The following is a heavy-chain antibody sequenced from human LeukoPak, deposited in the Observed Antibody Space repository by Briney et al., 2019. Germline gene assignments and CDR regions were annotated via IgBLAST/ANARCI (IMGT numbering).Heavy chain of an antibody. Sequence: PSETLSLTCTVSGGSIRSSSYYWGWIRQPPGKGLEWIGTIYYSGSTYYNPSLKSRVTISVDTSKNQFSLKLSSVTAADTAVYYCVRGYSSGWYAFDIWGQGTMVTVSS. CDR2: IYYSGST. J-gene: IGHJ3*02. D-gene: IGHD6-19*01. CDR3: VRGYSSGWYAFDI. V-gene: IGHV4-39*07. CDR1: GGSIRSSSYY.